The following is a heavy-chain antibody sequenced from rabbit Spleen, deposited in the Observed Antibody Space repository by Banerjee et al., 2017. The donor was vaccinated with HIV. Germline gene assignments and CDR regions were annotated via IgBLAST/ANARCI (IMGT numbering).Heavy chain of an antibody. J-gene: IGHJ6*01. CDR1: GIDFSSYHW. CDR3: ARDTGSSFSSYGMDL. CDR2: IDTGSSGFT. D-gene: IGHD8-1*01. Sequence: QQQLEESGGGLVKPEGSLTLTCTASGIDFSSYHWICWVRQAPGKRPEWIVCIDTGSSGFTYFASWAKGRFTISKTSSTTVTLQMTSLTAADTATYFCARDTGSSFSSYGMDLWGPGTLVTVS. V-gene: IGHV1S45*01.